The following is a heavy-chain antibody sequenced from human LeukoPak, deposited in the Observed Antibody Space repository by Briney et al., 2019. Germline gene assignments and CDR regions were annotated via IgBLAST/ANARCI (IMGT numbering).Heavy chain of an antibody. D-gene: IGHD6-6*01. Sequence: SVKVSCKASGGTFSSYAISWVRQAPGQGLEWMGRIIPILGIANYAQKFQGRVTITADKSTSTAYMELRSLRSDDTAVYYCARDRSIAARGGAHYWGQGTLVTVSS. V-gene: IGHV1-69*04. CDR3: ARDRSIAARGGAHY. CDR2: IIPILGIA. CDR1: GGTFSSYA. J-gene: IGHJ4*02.